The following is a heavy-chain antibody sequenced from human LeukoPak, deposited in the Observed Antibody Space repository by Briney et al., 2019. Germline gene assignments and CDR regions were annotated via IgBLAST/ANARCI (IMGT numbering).Heavy chain of an antibody. J-gene: IGHJ6*02. CDR3: ANDYSNYYSYGMDV. Sequence: HPGRSLRLSCVASGFTFSSYGMHWVRQAPGKGLEWVAVISYDGSNRDYADSLKGRFTISRDNSKNTLYLQMSSLRAKDTAVYYCANDYSNYYSYGMDVWGQGTTVTVSS. V-gene: IGHV3-30*18. CDR1: GFTFSSYG. D-gene: IGHD4-11*01. CDR2: ISYDGSNR.